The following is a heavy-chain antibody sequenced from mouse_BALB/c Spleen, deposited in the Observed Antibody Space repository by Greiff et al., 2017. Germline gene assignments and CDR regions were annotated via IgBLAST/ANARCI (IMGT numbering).Heavy chain of an antibody. Sequence: VQRVESGAELVRPGSSVKISCKASGYAFSSYWMNWVKQRPGQGLEWIGQIYPGDGDTNYNGKFKGKATLTADKSSSTAYMQLSSLTSEDSAVYFCAPHGYYDAMDYWGQGTSVTVSS. CDR3: APHGYYDAMDY. CDR1: GYAFSSYW. CDR2: IYPGDGDT. J-gene: IGHJ4*01. V-gene: IGHV1-80*01. D-gene: IGHD2-2*01.